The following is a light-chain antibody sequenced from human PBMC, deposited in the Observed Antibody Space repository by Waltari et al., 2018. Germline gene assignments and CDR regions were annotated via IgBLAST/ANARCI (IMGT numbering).Light chain of an antibody. J-gene: IGLJ3*02. CDR2: VNRDGSY. Sequence: QLVVTQSPSASASLGASVKLTCTLSSGHSSNIVAWHQQHPEKGPRYLMKVNRDGSYSKGDGIPDRFSGSSSGAERYLTIASLQSGDEADYYCQTGGHGTWVFGGGTKLTVL. V-gene: IGLV4-69*01. CDR3: QTGGHGTWV. CDR1: SGHSSNI.